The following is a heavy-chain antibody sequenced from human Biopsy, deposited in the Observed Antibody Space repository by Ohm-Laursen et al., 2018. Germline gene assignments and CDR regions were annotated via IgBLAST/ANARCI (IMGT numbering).Heavy chain of an antibody. D-gene: IGHD4-23*01. CDR1: GGAFTGHY. Sequence: SDTLSLTCAVFGGAFTGHYWSWIRQPPGMGLEWIGHISYTGYTSYNASLKSRVTISVDTSRNHFSLRLSSLTAAGTAVYYCARGSNDFGGLYFPRWGQGTLLTVSS. CDR2: ISYTGYT. V-gene: IGHV4-59*11. J-gene: IGHJ4*02. CDR3: ARGSNDFGGLYFPR.